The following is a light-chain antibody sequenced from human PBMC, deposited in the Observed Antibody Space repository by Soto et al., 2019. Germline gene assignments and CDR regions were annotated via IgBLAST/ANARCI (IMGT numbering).Light chain of an antibody. Sequence: DIQMTQSPSTLSASVGDRVTTTCRASQSISNWLAWYQQRPGKAPKLLIFDASSLESGVPSRFSGSGSGTEFTLTISSLQPDDFATYYCQQYNTYSKTFGQGTKVDIK. CDR1: QSISNW. CDR3: QQYNTYSKT. J-gene: IGKJ1*01. CDR2: DAS. V-gene: IGKV1-5*01.